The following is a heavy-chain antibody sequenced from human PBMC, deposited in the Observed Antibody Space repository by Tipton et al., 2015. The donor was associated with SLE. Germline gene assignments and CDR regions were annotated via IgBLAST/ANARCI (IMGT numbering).Heavy chain of an antibody. V-gene: IGHV4-4*09. D-gene: IGHD1-26*01. Sequence: TLSLTCTVSGGSMSSYFWSWIRQPPGKELEGIGYIYASGSTNYNPSLKSRVTTSVDTTKNQFSLQLSSVTAADTAVYYCARRMEWGLLGAFDIWGQGTMVTLSS. J-gene: IGHJ3*02. CDR1: GGSMSSYF. CDR2: IYASGST. CDR3: ARRMEWGLLGAFDI.